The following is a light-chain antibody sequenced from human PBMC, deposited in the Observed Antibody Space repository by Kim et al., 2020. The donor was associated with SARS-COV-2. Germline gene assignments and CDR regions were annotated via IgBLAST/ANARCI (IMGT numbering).Light chain of an antibody. CDR2: GAS. V-gene: IGKV1-39*01. CDR3: QHTFSTQYS. Sequence: SASVGDRVTITCRATQSVSINLNWYQQRPGKAPRLLIYGASTLQSGVPSRFSGSGSGTGFTLTISSLQPEDFAIYYCQHTFSTQYSFGQGTKLEI. J-gene: IGKJ2*03. CDR1: QSVSIN.